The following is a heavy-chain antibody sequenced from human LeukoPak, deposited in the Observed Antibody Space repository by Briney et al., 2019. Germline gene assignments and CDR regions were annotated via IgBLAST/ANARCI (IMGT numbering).Heavy chain of an antibody. Sequence: PGGSLRLSCAASGFTFSSYGMHWVRQAPGKGLEWVAVIWYDGSNKYYADSVKGRFTLSRDNSKNTLYLQMNSLRAEDTAVYYCAKDASIFGVVTLNWFDPWGQGTLVTVSS. V-gene: IGHV3-33*06. CDR2: IWYDGSNK. CDR1: GFTFSSYG. CDR3: AKDASIFGVVTLNWFDP. D-gene: IGHD3-3*02. J-gene: IGHJ5*02.